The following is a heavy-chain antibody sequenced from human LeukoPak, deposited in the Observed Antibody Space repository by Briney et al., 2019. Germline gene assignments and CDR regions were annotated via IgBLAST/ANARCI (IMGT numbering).Heavy chain of an antibody. J-gene: IGHJ6*02. CDR3: ARVRCYYGSGSSCLPVGMDV. D-gene: IGHD3-10*01. Sequence: PSETLSLTCTVSGGSISSYYWSWIRQPAGKGLEWIGRIYTSGSTNYNPSLKSRVTMSVDTSKNQFSLKLSSVTAADTAVYYCARVRCYYGSGSSCLPVGMDVWGQGTTVTVSS. CDR1: GGSISSYY. CDR2: IYTSGST. V-gene: IGHV4-4*07.